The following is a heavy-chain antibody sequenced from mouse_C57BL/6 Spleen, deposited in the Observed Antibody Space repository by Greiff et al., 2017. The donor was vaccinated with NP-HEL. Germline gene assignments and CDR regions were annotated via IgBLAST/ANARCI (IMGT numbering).Heavy chain of an antibody. CDR3: ARRLPHAMDY. J-gene: IGHJ4*01. Sequence: EVQLVESGGDLVKPGGSLKLSCAASGFTFSSYGMSWVRQTPDKRLEWVATISSGGSYTYYPDSVKGRFTISRDNAKNTLYLQMSSLKSEDTAMYYCARRLPHAMDYWGQGTSVTVSS. CDR1: GFTFSSYG. D-gene: IGHD1-2*01. CDR2: ISSGGSYT. V-gene: IGHV5-6*01.